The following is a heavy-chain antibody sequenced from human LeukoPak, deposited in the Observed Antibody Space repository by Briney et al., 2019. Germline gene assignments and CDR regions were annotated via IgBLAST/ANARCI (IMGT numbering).Heavy chain of an antibody. CDR3: ARGAAYDYVWGSYRPDSYYFDY. J-gene: IGHJ4*02. V-gene: IGHV4-59*01. D-gene: IGHD3-16*02. CDR2: IYYSGST. CDR1: GGSISSSY. Sequence: PSETLSLTCTVSGGSISSSYWSWIRQPPGKGLEWIGYIYYSGSTNYNPSLKSRVTISVDTSKNQFSLKLSSVTAADTAVYYCARGAAYDYVWGSYRPDSYYFDYWGQGTLVTVSS.